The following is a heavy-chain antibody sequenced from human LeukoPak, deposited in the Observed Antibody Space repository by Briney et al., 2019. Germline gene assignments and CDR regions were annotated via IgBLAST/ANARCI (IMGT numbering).Heavy chain of an antibody. CDR1: GYTFTGYY. CDR2: INPNSGGT. J-gene: IGHJ5*02. Sequence: DSVKVSCKASGYTFTGYYMHWVRQAPGQGLEWMGWINPNSGGTNYAQKFQGRVTMTRDTSISTAYMELNRLRSDDTAVYYCATVISGTGWFDPWGQGTLVTVSS. CDR3: ATVISGTGWFDP. D-gene: IGHD6-13*01. V-gene: IGHV1-2*02.